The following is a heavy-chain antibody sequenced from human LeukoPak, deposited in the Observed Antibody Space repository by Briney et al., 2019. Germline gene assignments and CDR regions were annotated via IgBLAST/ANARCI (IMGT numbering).Heavy chain of an antibody. J-gene: IGHJ4*02. Sequence: GASVKVSCKTSGYSFTNYYMHWVRQAPGQGLEWMGIINPRVNVTNYARTFPGRVTMTGETSTGTVYMDLSSLKSEDTAIYYCARGYFGESLFNSEGGIDYWGQGTLVIVS. D-gene: IGHD3-10*01. CDR3: ARGYFGESLFNSEGGIDY. CDR1: GYSFTNYY. V-gene: IGHV1-46*01. CDR2: INPRVNVT.